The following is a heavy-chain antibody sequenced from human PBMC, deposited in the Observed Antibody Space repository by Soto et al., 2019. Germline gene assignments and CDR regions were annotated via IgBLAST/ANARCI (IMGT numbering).Heavy chain of an antibody. V-gene: IGHV1-69*13. CDR1: GGTLSTSA. CDR3: ARRSYDSNRYSFAFSV. J-gene: IGHJ3*01. D-gene: IGHD3-22*01. Sequence: SVNLSCKASGGTLSTSAITWVRQAPGQGLEWMGAIIPIGGTSNYAQKFQGRVTITADESTSTAYMELSSLRSEDTAVYYCARRSYDSNRYSFAFSVWGKWTLITASS. CDR2: IIPIGGTS.